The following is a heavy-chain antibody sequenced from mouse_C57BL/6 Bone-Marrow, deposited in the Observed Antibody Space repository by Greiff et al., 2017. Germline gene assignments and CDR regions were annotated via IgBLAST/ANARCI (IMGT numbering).Heavy chain of an antibody. CDR3: ARANWDVVDY. D-gene: IGHD4-1*01. V-gene: IGHV3-6*01. J-gene: IGHJ2*01. CDR2: ISYDGSN. Sequence: ESGPGLVKPSQSLSLTCSVTGYSITSGYYWNWIRQFPGNKLEWMGYISYDGSNNYNPSLKNRISITRDTSKNQFFLKLNSVTTEDTATYYCARANWDVVDYWGQGTTLTVSS. CDR1: GYSITSGYY.